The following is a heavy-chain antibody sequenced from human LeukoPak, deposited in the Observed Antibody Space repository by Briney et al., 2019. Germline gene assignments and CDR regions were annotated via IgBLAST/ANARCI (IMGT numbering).Heavy chain of an antibody. CDR3: AKETTAKLSYNWFDP. V-gene: IGHV3-23*01. J-gene: IGHJ5*02. CDR2: ISGSGGST. CDR1: GFTFSSYG. D-gene: IGHD4-17*01. Sequence: TGGSLRLSCAASGFTFSSYGMSWVRQAPGKGLEWVSAISGSGGSTYYADSVKGRFTISRDNSKNTLYLQMNSLRAEDTAVYYCAKETTAKLSYNWFDPWGQGTLVTVSS.